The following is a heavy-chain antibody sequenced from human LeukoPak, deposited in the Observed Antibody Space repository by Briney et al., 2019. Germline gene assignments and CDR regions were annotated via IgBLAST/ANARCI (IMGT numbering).Heavy chain of an antibody. V-gene: IGHV3-7*01. J-gene: IGHJ4*02. Sequence: PGGSLRLSCAASGFTFSSYWLSWVRQAPGKGLEWVANIKQDGSEKYYVDSVKGRFTISRDNAKNSLYLQMNSLRAEDTAVYYCAREMGIAAAGDSDYWGQGTLVTVSS. CDR3: AREMGIAAAGDSDY. CDR1: GFTFSSYW. D-gene: IGHD6-13*01. CDR2: IKQDGSEK.